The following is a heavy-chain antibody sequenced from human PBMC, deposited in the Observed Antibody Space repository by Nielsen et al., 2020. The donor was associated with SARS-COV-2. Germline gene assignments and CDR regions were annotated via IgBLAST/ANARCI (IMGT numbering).Heavy chain of an antibody. CDR3: ARAGQWELRGYFDY. Sequence: SSVKVSCKASVGTFSSYVISWVRQAPGQGLEWMGGITPIFGTANYAQKFQGRLTITAAESTSTAYMELSSLRSEDTAVYYCARAGQWELRGYFDYWGQATLVTVSS. V-gene: IGHV1-69*13. D-gene: IGHD1-26*01. J-gene: IGHJ4*02. CDR2: ITPIFGTA. CDR1: VGTFSSYV.